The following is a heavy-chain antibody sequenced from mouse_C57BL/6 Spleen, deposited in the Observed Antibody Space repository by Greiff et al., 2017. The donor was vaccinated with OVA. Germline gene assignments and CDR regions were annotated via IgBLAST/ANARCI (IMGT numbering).Heavy chain of an antibody. Sequence: VQLQQSGAELVKPGASVKMSCKASGYTFTTYPIEWMKQNHGKSLEWIGTFHPYNDDTKYNEKFKGKATLTVEKSSITVYLELSRLTSDDLSVYYCARTGTGNPFAYWGQGTLVTVSA. CDR3: ARTGTGNPFAY. D-gene: IGHD4-1*01. CDR1: GYTFTTYP. J-gene: IGHJ3*01. CDR2: FHPYNDDT. V-gene: IGHV1-47*01.